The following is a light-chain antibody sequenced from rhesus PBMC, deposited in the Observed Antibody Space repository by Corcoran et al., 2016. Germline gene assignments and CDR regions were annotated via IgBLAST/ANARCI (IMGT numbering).Light chain of an antibody. Sequence: DIQMTQSPSSLSASVGDTVTITCRASQSISSWLDWYQQKPGKAPKLLIYTSSSLQRGFPARVSCSGSGTEFTPPISSLQPEDCATYYCLQYSSSPYSFGQGTKVEIK. J-gene: IGKJ2*01. CDR1: QSISSW. CDR2: TSS. CDR3: LQYSSSPYS. V-gene: IGKV1-22*01.